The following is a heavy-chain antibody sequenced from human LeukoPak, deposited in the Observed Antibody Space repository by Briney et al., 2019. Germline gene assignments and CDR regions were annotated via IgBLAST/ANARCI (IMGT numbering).Heavy chain of an antibody. CDR1: GFTFDDYG. Sequence: GGSLRLSCAASGFTFDDYGMSWVRQAPGKGLEWVSGINWNGGSTGYPDSVKGRFTISRDNAKNSLYLQMNSLRAEDTALYYCARTYSSSTSCYYYYYMDVWGKGTTVTVSS. CDR2: INWNGGST. J-gene: IGHJ6*03. V-gene: IGHV3-20*04. D-gene: IGHD2-2*01. CDR3: ARTYSSSTSCYYYYYMDV.